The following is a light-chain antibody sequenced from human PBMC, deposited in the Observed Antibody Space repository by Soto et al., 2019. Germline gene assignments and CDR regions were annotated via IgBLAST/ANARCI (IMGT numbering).Light chain of an antibody. Sequence: QSALTQPASVSGSPGQSITISCTGTSGDVGGYNYVSWYQQHPGKAPKLMIYDVSNRPSGVSNRFSGSKSGNTASLTISGLQAEDEADYYCSSYTSSSLHVFGTGTKLTVL. CDR1: SGDVGGYNY. V-gene: IGLV2-14*03. CDR3: SSYTSSSLHV. J-gene: IGLJ1*01. CDR2: DVS.